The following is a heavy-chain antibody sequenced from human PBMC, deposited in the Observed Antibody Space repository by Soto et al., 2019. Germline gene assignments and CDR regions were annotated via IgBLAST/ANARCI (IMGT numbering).Heavy chain of an antibody. J-gene: IGHJ4*02. CDR1: GYTFTSYG. Sequence: QVQLVQSGAEVKKPGASVKVSCKASGYTFTSYGISWVRQAPGQGLEWMGWISAYNGNTNYAQKPQGRVTMTTDTPTSTAYMELRSLRSADTAVYYCARRSYGNLKTGGFDYWGQGTLVTVSS. CDR3: ARRSYGNLKTGGFDY. CDR2: ISAYNGNT. V-gene: IGHV1-18*01. D-gene: IGHD4-17*01.